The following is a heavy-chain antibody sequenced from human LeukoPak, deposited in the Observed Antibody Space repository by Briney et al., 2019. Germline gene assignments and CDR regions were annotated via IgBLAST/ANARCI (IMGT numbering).Heavy chain of an antibody. V-gene: IGHV3-23*01. Sequence: GGSLRLSCAASGFTFSSYAMSWVRQTPGKGLAWVSTISGGSGSTYCADSVKGRFTISRDNSKNTLYLQMNSLRDEDTAVYYCAKHRFESGGYHSTDWGQGTLVTVSS. D-gene: IGHD3-22*01. CDR1: GFTFSSYA. CDR2: ISGGSGST. J-gene: IGHJ4*02. CDR3: AKHRFESGGYHSTD.